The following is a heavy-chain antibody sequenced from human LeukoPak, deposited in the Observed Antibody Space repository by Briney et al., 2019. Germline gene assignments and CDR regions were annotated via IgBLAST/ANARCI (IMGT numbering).Heavy chain of an antibody. J-gene: IGHJ4*02. CDR3: AKDSSGIYPSSFDY. D-gene: IGHD3-10*01. CDR2: ISYSGGST. CDR1: GFTFSDHY. V-gene: IGHV3-23*01. Sequence: GGSLRLSCAASGFTFSDHYMDWVRQAPGKGLEWVSSISYSGGSTYSADSVKGRFTISRDNSKNTLYLQMNSLRAEDTAVYFCAKDSSGIYPSSFDYWGQGTLVTVSS.